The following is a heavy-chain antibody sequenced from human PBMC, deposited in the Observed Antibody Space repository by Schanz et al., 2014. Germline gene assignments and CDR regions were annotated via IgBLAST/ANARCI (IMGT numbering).Heavy chain of an antibody. V-gene: IGHV1-8*01. Sequence: QVQLIQSGAEVKKPGASVNVSCTASGYTFTSYDINWVRQAPGQGLEWLGWMNPNSGNPGFAQKFRGRVTMTRNTSMSTAYIELHILTSEDTAVYYCARGRTCDYWGQGTLXTVSS. CDR1: GYTFTSYD. J-gene: IGHJ4*02. CDR3: ARGRTCDY. CDR2: MNPNSGNP.